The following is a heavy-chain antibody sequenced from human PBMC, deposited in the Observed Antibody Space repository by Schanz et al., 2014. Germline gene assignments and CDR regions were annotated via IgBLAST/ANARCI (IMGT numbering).Heavy chain of an antibody. CDR1: GYTFTSYY. Sequence: QVQLVQSGAEVKKPGASVKVSCEASGYTFTSYYIHWFRQAPGQGLEWMGLINPSVGNTNYAQKFRGRFTMTRDTSTSTVYMELSSLRSEDTAVYFCARGASTGAFDIWGQGTMVTVSS. CDR3: ARGASTGAFDI. CDR2: INPSVGNT. J-gene: IGHJ3*02. V-gene: IGHV1-46*03.